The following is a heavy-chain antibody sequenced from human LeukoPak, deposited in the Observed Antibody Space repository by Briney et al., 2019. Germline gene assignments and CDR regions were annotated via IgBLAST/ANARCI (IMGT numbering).Heavy chain of an antibody. J-gene: IGHJ4*02. CDR1: GFTFSSYG. CDR2: ISYDGSNK. Sequence: PGGSLRLSCAASGFTFSSYGMHWVRQAPGKGLEWVAVISYDGSNKYYADSVKGRFTISRDNTKNTLYLQMNSLTAADTAVYYCAKDRSIGTYYTFDHWGQGTLVTVSS. D-gene: IGHD1-26*01. CDR3: AKDRSIGTYYTFDH. V-gene: IGHV3-30*18.